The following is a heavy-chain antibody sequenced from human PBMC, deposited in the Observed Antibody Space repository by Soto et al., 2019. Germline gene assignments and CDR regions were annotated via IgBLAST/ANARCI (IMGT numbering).Heavy chain of an antibody. Sequence: ASETLSLTCTVSGGSVSSGSYYWSWIRQPPGKGLEWIGYIYYSGSTNYNPSLKSRVTISVDTSKNQFSLKLSSVTAADTAVYYCARDGYGSGIDYWGQGTLVTVSS. CDR2: IYYSGST. D-gene: IGHD3-10*01. CDR1: GGSVSSGSYY. CDR3: ARDGYGSGIDY. J-gene: IGHJ4*02. V-gene: IGHV4-61*01.